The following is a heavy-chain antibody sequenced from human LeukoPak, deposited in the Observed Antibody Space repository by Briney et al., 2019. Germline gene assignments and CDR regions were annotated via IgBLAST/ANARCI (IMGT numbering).Heavy chain of an antibody. Sequence: SSVKVSCKASGGTFSSYAISWVRQAPGQGLEWMGGIIPIFGTANYAQKFQGRVTITADESTSTAYMELSSLRSEDTAVYYCARRLGFLEWLSSGYWFGPWGQGTLVTVSS. V-gene: IGHV1-69*13. J-gene: IGHJ5*02. CDR2: IIPIFGTA. CDR1: GGTFSSYA. D-gene: IGHD3-3*01. CDR3: ARRLGFLEWLSSGYWFGP.